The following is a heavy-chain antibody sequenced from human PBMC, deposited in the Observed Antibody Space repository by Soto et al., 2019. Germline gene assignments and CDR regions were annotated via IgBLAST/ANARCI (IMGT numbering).Heavy chain of an antibody. D-gene: IGHD5-12*01. CDR2: IYHSGSA. V-gene: IGHV4-31*03. CDR1: GGSIRSGGYY. J-gene: IGHJ4*02. CDR3: ARQYSGYRKIYYLDY. Sequence: PSESLSLTCTVSGGSIRSGGYYWGWVLLRPGKGLEWLGHIYHSGSASFNPSLKTRVTISVDTSKNQFSLNLTSVTAADTALYYCARQYSGYRKIYYLDYWGQGAQVTVS.